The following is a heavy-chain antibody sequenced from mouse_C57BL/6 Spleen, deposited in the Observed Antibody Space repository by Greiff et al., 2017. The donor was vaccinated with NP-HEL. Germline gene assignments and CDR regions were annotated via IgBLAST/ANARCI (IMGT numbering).Heavy chain of an antibody. V-gene: IGHV5-17*01. D-gene: IGHD2-1*01. CDR3: ARQRGNYDAMDY. CDR2: ISSGSSTI. J-gene: IGHJ4*01. CDR1: GFTFSDYG. Sequence: EVQLVESGGGLVKPGGSLKLSCAASGFTFSDYGMHWVRQAPEKGLEWVAYISSGSSTIYYADTVKGRFTISRDNAKNTLFLQMTSLRSEDTAMYYCARQRGNYDAMDYWGQGTSVTVSS.